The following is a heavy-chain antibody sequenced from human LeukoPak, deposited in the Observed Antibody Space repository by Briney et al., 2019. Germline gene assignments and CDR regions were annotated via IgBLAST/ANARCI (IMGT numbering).Heavy chain of an antibody. D-gene: IGHD2-15*01. V-gene: IGHV1-46*01. Sequence: GASVTVSYTASGYTFTNYYMHWVRQAPGQGLEWMGIINPSGGSTSYAQKFQGRVTMTRDTSTSTVYMELSSLRSEDTAVYYCARGMSCSGGSCYSGDNNWFDPWGQGTLVTVSS. J-gene: IGHJ5*02. CDR2: INPSGGST. CDR3: ARGMSCSGGSCYSGDNNWFDP. CDR1: GYTFTNYY.